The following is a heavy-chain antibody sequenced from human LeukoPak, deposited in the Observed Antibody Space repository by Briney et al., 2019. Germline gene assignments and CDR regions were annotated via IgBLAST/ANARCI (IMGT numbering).Heavy chain of an antibody. D-gene: IGHD5-24*01. CDR1: GFTFTTYA. V-gene: IGHV3-23*01. CDR3: AKDARWLQLNFDY. CDR2: ISDSGGST. J-gene: IGHJ4*02. Sequence: PGGSLRLSCAASGFTFTTYAMSWVRQAPGKGLEWVSGISDSGGSTYYADSVKGRFTISRDNSKNTLYLQMNSLRAEDTAVYYCAKDARWLQLNFDYWGQGTLVTVSS.